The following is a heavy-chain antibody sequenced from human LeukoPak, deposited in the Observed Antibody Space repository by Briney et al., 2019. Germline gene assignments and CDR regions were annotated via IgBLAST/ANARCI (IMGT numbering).Heavy chain of an antibody. V-gene: IGHV1-69*06. D-gene: IGHD4-23*01. Sequence: SVKVSFKSSVCTFSSYAISWVRQAPGQGLEWMGGSIPFFGTANYAYKFQGRVTITADKSPCTAYMELSSLRSEDTAVYYCARALDYGGPHDYWGQGTLVTVSS. CDR2: SIPFFGTA. CDR1: VCTFSSYA. J-gene: IGHJ4*02. CDR3: ARALDYGGPHDY.